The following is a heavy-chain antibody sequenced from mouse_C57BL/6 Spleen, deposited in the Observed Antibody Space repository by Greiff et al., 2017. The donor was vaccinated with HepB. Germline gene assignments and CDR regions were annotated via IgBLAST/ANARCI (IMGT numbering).Heavy chain of an antibody. CDR3: ARERDCYFWFAY. CDR1: GYTFTDYY. CDR2: INPNNGGT. V-gene: IGHV1-26*01. Sequence: EVQLQQSGPELVKPGASVKISCKASGYTFTDYYMNWVKQSHGKSLEWIGDINPNNGGTSYNQKFKGKATLTVDKSSSTAYMELRSLTSEDSAVYYCARERDCYFWFAYWGQGTLVTVSA. D-gene: IGHD2-3*01. J-gene: IGHJ3*01.